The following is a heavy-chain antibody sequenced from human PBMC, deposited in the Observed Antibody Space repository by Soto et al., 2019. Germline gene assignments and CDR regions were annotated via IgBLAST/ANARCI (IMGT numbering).Heavy chain of an antibody. CDR3: ARTGGYSYVDY. Sequence: QVQLQESGPGLVKPSGTLSLTCAVSGGSISSSNWWSWVRQPPGKGLEWIGEMYHSGSTNYNPSLNNRVTISVDKSKNQFSLKLSSVTAADTAVYYCARTGGYSYVDYWGQGPLVTVSS. D-gene: IGHD5-18*01. CDR1: GGSISSSNW. J-gene: IGHJ4*02. CDR2: MYHSGST. V-gene: IGHV4-4*02.